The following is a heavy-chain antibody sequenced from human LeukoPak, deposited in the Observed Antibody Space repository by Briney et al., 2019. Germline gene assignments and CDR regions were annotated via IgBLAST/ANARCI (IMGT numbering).Heavy chain of an antibody. V-gene: IGHV4-34*01. Sequence: SETLSLACAVYGGSFSGYYWSWIRQPPGKGLEWIGEINHSGSTNYNPSLKSRVTISVDTSKNQFSLKLSSVTAADTAVYYCARAPLNTVTYPFDYWGQGTLVTVFS. D-gene: IGHD4-17*01. J-gene: IGHJ4*02. CDR3: ARAPLNTVTYPFDY. CDR2: INHSGST. CDR1: GGSFSGYY.